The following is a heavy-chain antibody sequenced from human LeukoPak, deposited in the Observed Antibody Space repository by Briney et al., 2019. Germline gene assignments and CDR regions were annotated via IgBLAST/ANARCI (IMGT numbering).Heavy chain of an antibody. V-gene: IGHV3-30*18. CDR1: GFTLSSYG. CDR3: AKDHRYVDWLLRSVDY. CDR2: ISYDGSNK. Sequence: GRSLRLSCAASGFTLSSYGMHWVRQAPGKGLEWVAVISYDGSNKYYTDSVKGRFTISRDNSKNTLYLQMNSLRAEDTAVYYCAKDHRYVDWLLRSVDYWGQGTLVTVSS. J-gene: IGHJ4*02. D-gene: IGHD3-9*01.